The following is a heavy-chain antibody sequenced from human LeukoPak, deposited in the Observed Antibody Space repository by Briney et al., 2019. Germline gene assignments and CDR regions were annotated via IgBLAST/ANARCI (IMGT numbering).Heavy chain of an antibody. J-gene: IGHJ4*02. Sequence: GGSLRLSCSASWVTVSSIYMGWVRQAPGKGLDWFSVIYPDGRTYYTESVKGRFTISRDSSENSLFLQMNSLRAEDTAVYYCATLKGWYGEGCFDCWGQGTLVTVSS. CDR2: IYPDGRT. CDR3: ATLKGWYGEGCFDC. D-gene: IGHD3-10*01. V-gene: IGHV3-53*01. CDR1: WVTVSSIY.